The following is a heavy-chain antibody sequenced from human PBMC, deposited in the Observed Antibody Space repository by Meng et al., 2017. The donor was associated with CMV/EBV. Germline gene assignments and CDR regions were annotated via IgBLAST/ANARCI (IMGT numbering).Heavy chain of an antibody. CDR3: ARDRVTAAAGVGWVDP. CDR1: GFTFSSYA. J-gene: IGHJ5*02. V-gene: IGHV3-30*04. CDR2: ISYDGSNK. Sequence: GGSLRLSCAASGFTFSSYAMHWVRQAPGKGLEWVAVISYDGSNKYYADSAKGRFTISRDNSKKTLYMQMNSLRAEDTAVYYWARDRVTAAAGVGWVDPGGQGTLVTVSS. D-gene: IGHD6-13*01.